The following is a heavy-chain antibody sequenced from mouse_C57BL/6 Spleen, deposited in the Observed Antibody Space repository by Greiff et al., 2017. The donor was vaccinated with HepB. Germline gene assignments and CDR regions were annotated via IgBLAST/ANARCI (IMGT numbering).Heavy chain of an antibody. D-gene: IGHD2-1*01. CDR1: GYTFTDYE. J-gene: IGHJ2*01. Sequence: VQLQESGAELVRPGASVTLSCKASGYTFTDYEMHWVKQTPVHGLEWIGAIDPETGGTAYNQKFKGKAILTADKSSSTAYMELRSLTSEDSAVYFCARYYGNYVYFDYWGQGTTLTVSS. CDR3: ARYYGNYVYFDY. V-gene: IGHV1-15*01. CDR2: IDPETGGT.